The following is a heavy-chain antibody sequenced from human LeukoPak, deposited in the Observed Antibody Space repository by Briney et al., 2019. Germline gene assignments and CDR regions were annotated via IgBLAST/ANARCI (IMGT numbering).Heavy chain of an antibody. J-gene: IGHJ6*03. D-gene: IGHD6-13*01. CDR2: ISSSGSSI. CDR3: ARGLIAAAGTGYYYMDV. V-gene: IGHV3-11*04. CDR1: GFTFSDYY. Sequence: PGGSLRLSCAASGFTFSDYYMNWIRQAPGKGLEWVSYISSSGSSIDYADSVKGRFIISRDNAKNSLYLQMNSLRVEDTAVYYCARGLIAAAGTGYYYMDVWGKGTTVTVSS.